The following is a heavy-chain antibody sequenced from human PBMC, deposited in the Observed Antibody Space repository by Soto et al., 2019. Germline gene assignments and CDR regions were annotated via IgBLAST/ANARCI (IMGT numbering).Heavy chain of an antibody. CDR1: GYTFTGYY. CDR2: INPNSGAT. V-gene: IGHV1-2*02. CDR3: ARDMVSTIGDFDY. D-gene: IGHD3-16*01. J-gene: IGHJ4*02. Sequence: GASVKVSCKASGYTFTGYYVHWVRQAPGQGLEWVGWINPNSGATTYAQKFLGRVTMTRDTSIITAHMELSSLTSDDTAMYYCARDMVSTIGDFDYWGQGTLVTVSS.